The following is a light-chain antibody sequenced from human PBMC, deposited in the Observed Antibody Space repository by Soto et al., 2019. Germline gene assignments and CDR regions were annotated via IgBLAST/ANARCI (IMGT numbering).Light chain of an antibody. CDR1: QSIRSNY. CDR2: GAS. V-gene: IGKV3-20*01. CDR3: QQYGSSPWT. J-gene: IGKJ1*01. Sequence: ETVLTQSPGTLSLSPGERATLSCRASQSIRSNYLAWYRQTPGQAPRLLIYGASKRASGIAGRFSDSGSGTDFTLIISRLEPEDFALYYCQQYGSSPWTFGQGTKVEIK.